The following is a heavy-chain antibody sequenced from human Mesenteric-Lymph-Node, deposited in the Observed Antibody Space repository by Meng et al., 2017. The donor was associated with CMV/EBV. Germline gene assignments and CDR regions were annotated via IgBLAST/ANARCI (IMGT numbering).Heavy chain of an antibody. V-gene: IGHV3-23*01. CDR3: AKDREGTPGCSPGCYFDS. CDR2: ISGSGDAT. CDR1: GFTFSSYA. J-gene: IGHJ4*02. Sequence: GESLKISCAASGFTFSSYAMSWVRRAPGKGLEWVSTISGSGDATYFADSVKGRFTISRDNSRNTLHLQMNSLRAEDTAVYYCAKDREGTPGCSPGCYFDSWGRGSPVTVSS. D-gene: IGHD2-15*01.